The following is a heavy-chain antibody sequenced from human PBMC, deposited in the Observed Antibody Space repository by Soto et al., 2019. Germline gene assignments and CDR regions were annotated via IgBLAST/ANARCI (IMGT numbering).Heavy chain of an antibody. CDR1: GFTVSNNY. J-gene: IGHJ4*02. Sequence: EEQLVESGGALVKPGGSLRLSCAASGFTVSNNYMSWVRQAPGKGLEWVSLIYSGGSTYYAASVKGRITISRDSSKNTLYLQMNSLRAEDTAMYYCAAYSHKGYWGQGTLVTVSS. D-gene: IGHD3-16*01. CDR3: AAYSHKGY. CDR2: IYSGGST. V-gene: IGHV3-66*01.